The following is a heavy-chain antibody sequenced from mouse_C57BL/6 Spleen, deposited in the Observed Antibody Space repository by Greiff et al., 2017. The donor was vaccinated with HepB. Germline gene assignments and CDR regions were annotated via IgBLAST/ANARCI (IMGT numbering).Heavy chain of an antibody. J-gene: IGHJ4*01. V-gene: IGHV1-4*01. CDR2: INPSSGYT. CDR3: ARWDAMDY. Sequence: VQLQQSGAELARPGASVKMSCKASGYTFTSYTMHRVKQRPGQGLEWIGYINPSSGYTKYNQKFKDKATLTADKSSSTAYMQLSSLTSEDSAVYYCARWDAMDYWGQGTSVTVSS. CDR1: GYTFTSYT.